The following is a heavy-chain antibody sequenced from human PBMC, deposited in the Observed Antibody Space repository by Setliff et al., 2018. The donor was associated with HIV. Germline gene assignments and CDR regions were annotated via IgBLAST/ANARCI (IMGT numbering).Heavy chain of an antibody. CDR3: ARDHHSGRGSNFPWYSDL. V-gene: IGHV1-24*01. J-gene: IGHJ2*01. CDR1: GYTLTELS. D-gene: IGHD1-26*01. CDR2: FDPEDGET. Sequence: ASVKVSCKISGYTLTELSIHWVRQAPGKGLEWMANFDPEDGETFYAQKFQGRLTMTGDTSTDTAYMELSSLRSDDTAVYYCARDHHSGRGSNFPWYSDLWGRGTLVTVSS.